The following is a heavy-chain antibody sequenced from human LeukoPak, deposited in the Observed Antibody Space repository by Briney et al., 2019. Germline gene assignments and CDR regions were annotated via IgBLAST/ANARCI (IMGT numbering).Heavy chain of an antibody. V-gene: IGHV3-23*01. CDR3: AKDSVLRFLELGDY. D-gene: IGHD3-3*01. Sequence: GGSPRLSCAASGFTFSSYAMSWVRQAPGKGLEWVSAISGSGGSTYYADSVKGRFAISRDNSKNTLYLQMNSLRAEDTAVYYCAKDSVLRFLELGDYWGQGTLVTVSS. CDR2: ISGSGGST. CDR1: GFTFSSYA. J-gene: IGHJ4*02.